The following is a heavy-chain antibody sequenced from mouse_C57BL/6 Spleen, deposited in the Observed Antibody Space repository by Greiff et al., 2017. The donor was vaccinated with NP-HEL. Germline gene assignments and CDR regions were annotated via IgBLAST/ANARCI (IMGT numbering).Heavy chain of an antibody. CDR3: AKGRDGNAWFAY. J-gene: IGHJ3*01. Sequence: EVKLVESGGGLVKPGGSLKLSCAASGFTFSDYGMHWVRQAPEKGLEWVAYISSGSSTIYYADTVKGRFTISRDNAKNTLFLQMTSLRSEDTAMDYWAKGRDGNAWFAYWGQGTLVTVSA. V-gene: IGHV5-17*01. CDR2: ISSGSSTI. CDR1: GFTFSDYG. D-gene: IGHD2-1*01.